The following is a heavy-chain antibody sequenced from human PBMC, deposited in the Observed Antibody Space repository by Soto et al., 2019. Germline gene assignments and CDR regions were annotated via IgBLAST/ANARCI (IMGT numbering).Heavy chain of an antibody. Sequence: VQLVESGGGLVQPGGSLRLSCAASGFTFSSYSMNWVRQAPGKGLEWVSYISSSSSTIYYAESVKGRFTISRDNAKNSLYLQMNSLRDEDTAVYYCARDRGAAGFYYYYGMDVWGQGTTVTVSS. CDR1: GFTFSSYS. CDR2: ISSSSSTI. V-gene: IGHV3-48*02. CDR3: ARDRGAAGFYYYYGMDV. D-gene: IGHD6-13*01. J-gene: IGHJ6*02.